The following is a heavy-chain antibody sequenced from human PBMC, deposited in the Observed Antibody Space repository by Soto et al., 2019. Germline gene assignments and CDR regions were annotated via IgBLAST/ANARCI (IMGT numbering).Heavy chain of an antibody. V-gene: IGHV1-69*13. J-gene: IGHJ6*02. CDR1: GGTFSSYA. Sequence: SVKVSCKASGGTFSSYAISWVRQAPGQGLEWMGGIIPIFGTANYAQKFQGRVTITADESTSTAYMELSSLRSEDTAMFYCAIAITGGPIPSSYYYYYYGMDVWGQGTTVTVSS. CDR2: IIPIFGTA. D-gene: IGHD5-12*01. CDR3: AIAITGGPIPSSYYYYYYGMDV.